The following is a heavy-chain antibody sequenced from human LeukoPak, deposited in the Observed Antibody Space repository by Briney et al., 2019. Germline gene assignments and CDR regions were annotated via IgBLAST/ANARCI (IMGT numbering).Heavy chain of an antibody. V-gene: IGHV3-48*03. D-gene: IGHD3-3*01. CDR2: ISSSGSTI. J-gene: IGHJ4*02. CDR1: GFTFSSYE. Sequence: GGSLRLSCAASGFTFSSYEMNWVRQAPGKGLEWVSYISSSGSTIYYADSVKGRFTISRDNAKNSLYLQMNILRAEDTAVYYRARWGITIFGVEDYWGQGTLVTVSS. CDR3: ARWGITIFGVEDY.